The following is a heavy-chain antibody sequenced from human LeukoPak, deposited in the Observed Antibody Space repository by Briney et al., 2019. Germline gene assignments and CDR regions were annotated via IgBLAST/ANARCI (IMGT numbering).Heavy chain of an antibody. CDR2: ISYDGSNK. Sequence: PGGSLRLSCAASGFTFSSYGMHWVRQAPGKGLEWVAVISYDGSNKYYADSVKGRFTISRDNAQNSLYLQMNSLRAEDSSVYYCARPTTVTTISADAFDIWGQGTMVTVSS. D-gene: IGHD4-17*01. V-gene: IGHV3-30*03. J-gene: IGHJ3*02. CDR1: GFTFSSYG. CDR3: ARPTTVTTISADAFDI.